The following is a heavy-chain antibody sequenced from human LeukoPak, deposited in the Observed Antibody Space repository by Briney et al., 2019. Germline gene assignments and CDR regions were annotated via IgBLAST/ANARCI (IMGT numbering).Heavy chain of an antibody. Sequence: ASVKVSGKASGYTFTSYGISWVRQAPGQGLEWMGWISAYNGNTNYAQKLQGRVTMTTDTSTSTAYMELRSLRSDDTAVYYCARDTSRNIAAAGSNFDHWGQGTLVTVSS. J-gene: IGHJ4*02. V-gene: IGHV1-18*01. CDR1: GYTFTSYG. CDR2: ISAYNGNT. CDR3: ARDTSRNIAAAGSNFDH. D-gene: IGHD6-13*01.